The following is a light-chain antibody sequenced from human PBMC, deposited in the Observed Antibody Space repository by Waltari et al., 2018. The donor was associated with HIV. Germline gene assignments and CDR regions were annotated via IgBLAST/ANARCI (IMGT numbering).Light chain of an antibody. CDR3: AAWDDSLNGYV. J-gene: IGLJ1*01. V-gene: IGLV1-44*01. Sequence: QSVLTQPPSASGTPGQRVTISCSGGSSNIGSNTVNWFQQLPGTAPKLLIYNNERRPSGVPYRFSGSKAGTSASLAISVLQSEDEADYYCAAWDDSLNGYVFGTGTKVTVL. CDR2: NNE. CDR1: SSNIGSNT.